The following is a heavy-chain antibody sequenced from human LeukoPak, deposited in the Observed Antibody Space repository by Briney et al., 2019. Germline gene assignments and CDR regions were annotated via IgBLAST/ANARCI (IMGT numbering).Heavy chain of an antibody. D-gene: IGHD2-2*01. CDR3: AKALGVVPAAPFDY. J-gene: IGHJ4*02. CDR1: GFTFDDYA. Sequence: GRSLRLSCAASGFTFDDYAMHWVRQAPGKGLEWVSGISWNSGSICYADSVKGRFTISRDNAKNSLYLQMNSLRAEDTALYYCAKALGVVPAAPFDYWGQGTLVTVSS. CDR2: ISWNSGSI. V-gene: IGHV3-9*01.